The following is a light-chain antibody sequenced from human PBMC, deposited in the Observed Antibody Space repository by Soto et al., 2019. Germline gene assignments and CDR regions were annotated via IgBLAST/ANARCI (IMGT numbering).Light chain of an antibody. CDR1: QSISNS. V-gene: IGKV1-5*03. CDR3: QQYNSDWNT. CDR2: KAS. J-gene: IGKJ2*01. Sequence: DIQMTQSPSTLSASVRDRVTITCRASQSISNSLAWYQQRPGKAPKLLFYKASSLETGVPSRFSGSGSGTEFTLTISSLQPDDFATYYCQQYNSDWNTFGQGTKVDIK.